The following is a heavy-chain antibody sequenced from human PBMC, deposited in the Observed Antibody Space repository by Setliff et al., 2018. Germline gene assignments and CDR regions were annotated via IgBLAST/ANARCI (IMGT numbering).Heavy chain of an antibody. CDR2: INYSGIT. J-gene: IGHJ3*02. CDR3: ARLPGYCNGGNCYGYYTFDI. V-gene: IGHV4-39*01. Sequence: KTSETLSLTCSVSGDSISSSSYYWGWIRQPPGKGLEWIGSINYSGITYYSPSLKSRVIVSVDTSKNQFSLKLSSVTAADTAVYYCARLPGYCNGGNCYGYYTFDIWGQGTMVTVSS. CDR1: GDSISSSSYY. D-gene: IGHD2-15*01.